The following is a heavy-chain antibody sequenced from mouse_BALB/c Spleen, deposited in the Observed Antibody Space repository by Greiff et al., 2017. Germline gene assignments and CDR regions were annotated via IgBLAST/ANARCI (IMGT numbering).Heavy chain of an antibody. J-gene: IGHJ2*01. CDR3: AREYYYGSSHFDY. CDR1: GFTFSSYG. CDR2: INSNGGST. V-gene: IGHV5-6-3*01. D-gene: IGHD1-1*01. Sequence: EVKVEESGGGLVQPGGSLKLSCAASGFTFSSYGMSWVRQTPDKRLELVATINSNGGSTYYPDSVKGRFTISRDNAKNTLYLQMSSLKSEDTAMYYCAREYYYGSSHFDYWGQGTTLTVSS.